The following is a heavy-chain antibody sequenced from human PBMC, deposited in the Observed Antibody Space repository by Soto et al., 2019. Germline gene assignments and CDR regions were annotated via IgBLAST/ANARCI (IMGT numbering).Heavy chain of an antibody. J-gene: IGHJ4*02. V-gene: IGHV4-4*02. CDR3: ARMNNSACQPIDY. Sequence: PSETLSLTCAVSGGSISSSNWWSWVRQSPGKGLEWIGEIYHSGSTNYNPSLKSRVTISVDKSKNQFSLKLSSVTAADTAVYYCARMNNSACQPIDYWGQVTLVTVS. D-gene: IGHD6-19*01. CDR2: IYHSGST. CDR1: GGSISSSNW.